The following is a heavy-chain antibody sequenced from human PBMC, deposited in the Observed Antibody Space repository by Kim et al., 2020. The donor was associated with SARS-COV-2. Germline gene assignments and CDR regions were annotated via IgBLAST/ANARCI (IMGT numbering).Heavy chain of an antibody. CDR1: GFSFSDNY. D-gene: IGHD3-16*01. J-gene: IGHJ4*02. V-gene: IGHV3-72*01. CDR3: VKGHRVLAS. CDR2: IRNKPNSYTT. Sequence: GGSLRLSCVASGFSFSDNYMDWVRQAPGKGLEWVGRIRNKPNSYTTEYAPSVKGRFTVSRDDSKNSLYLHMYSLKPEDTAMYYCVKGHRVLASWGQGTLATVSS.